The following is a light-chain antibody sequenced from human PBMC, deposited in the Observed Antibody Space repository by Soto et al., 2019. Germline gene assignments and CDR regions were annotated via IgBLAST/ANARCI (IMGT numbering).Light chain of an antibody. CDR3: QQYGSSPPKT. V-gene: IGKV3-20*01. CDR2: GAS. Sequence: EIVLTQSPGTLSLSPGERATLSCRASQSVSSSYLAWYQQKPGQAPRLLIYGASSRATGIPDRFSGSGSGTDFTLTISRLGPDDFAVYSCQQYGSSPPKTFGQGTKV. CDR1: QSVSSSY. J-gene: IGKJ1*01.